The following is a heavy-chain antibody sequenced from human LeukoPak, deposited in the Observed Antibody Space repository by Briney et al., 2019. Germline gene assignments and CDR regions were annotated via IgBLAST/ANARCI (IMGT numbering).Heavy chain of an antibody. V-gene: IGHV4-61*01. Sequence: SETLSLTCTVSGGSVSSGSYYWSWIRQPPGKGLEWIGYTYYSGSTNYNPSLKSRVTISVDTSKNQFSLKLSSVTAADTAVYYCARVGEGYYDSSDYWGQGTLVTVSS. CDR1: GGSVSSGSYY. J-gene: IGHJ4*02. D-gene: IGHD3-22*01. CDR3: ARVGEGYYDSSDY. CDR2: TYYSGST.